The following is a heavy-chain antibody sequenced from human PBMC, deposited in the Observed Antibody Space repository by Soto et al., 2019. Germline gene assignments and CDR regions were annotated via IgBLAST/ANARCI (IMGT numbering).Heavy chain of an antibody. CDR2: IDLDGTEK. V-gene: IGHV3-7*04. CDR1: GFTFDGYL. Sequence: AGSLRLSCAAPGFTFDGYLMSWARQAPGKGLEWVANIDLDGTEKNYADSVKGRFTISRDNANNSLFLEMDSLRDEDTALYYCARGSGWLHIDSWGRGALVTVSS. J-gene: IGHJ4*02. CDR3: ARGSGWLHIDS. D-gene: IGHD5-12*01.